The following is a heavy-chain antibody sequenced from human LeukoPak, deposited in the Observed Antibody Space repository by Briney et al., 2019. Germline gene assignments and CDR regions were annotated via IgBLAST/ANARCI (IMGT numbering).Heavy chain of an antibody. Sequence: GESLKISCKGSGYSFTNYWIGWVRQMPGKGLEWMGIMYPGDSETRYSPSVQGRVTISADKSFSTAYLQWSSLKASDTAMYYCARQVGSGGYARFDSWGQGTLVTVSS. CDR3: ARQVGSGGYARFDS. D-gene: IGHD1-26*01. CDR1: GYSFTNYW. J-gene: IGHJ5*01. CDR2: MYPGDSET. V-gene: IGHV5-51*01.